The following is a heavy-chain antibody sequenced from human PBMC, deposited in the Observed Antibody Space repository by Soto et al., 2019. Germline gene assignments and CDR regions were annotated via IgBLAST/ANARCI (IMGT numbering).Heavy chain of an antibody. Sequence: GGSLRLSCAASGFTVSSNYMSWVRQAPGKGLEWVSVIYSGGSTYYADSVKGRFTISRDNSKNTLYLQMNSLRAEDTAVYYCASRPYYYYMDVWGKGTTVTVSS. J-gene: IGHJ6*03. CDR2: IYSGGST. CDR3: ASRPYYYYMDV. D-gene: IGHD6-6*01. V-gene: IGHV3-66*01. CDR1: GFTVSSNY.